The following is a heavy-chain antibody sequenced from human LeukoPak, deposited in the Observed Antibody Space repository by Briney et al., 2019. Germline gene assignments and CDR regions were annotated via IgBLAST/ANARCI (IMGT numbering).Heavy chain of an antibody. D-gene: IGHD2-2*01. CDR2: IKSDSSHI. V-gene: IGHV3-21*01. J-gene: IGHJ3*02. CDR3: ARGVVPAAFDI. Sequence: GGSLRLACAASGFIFSAYSMNWVRQAPGKGLEWVSSIKSDSSHISYANSVRGRFTISRDNGQNSLYLQINSLRVEDTAVYYCARGVVPAAFDIWGQGTMVTVSS. CDR1: GFIFSAYS.